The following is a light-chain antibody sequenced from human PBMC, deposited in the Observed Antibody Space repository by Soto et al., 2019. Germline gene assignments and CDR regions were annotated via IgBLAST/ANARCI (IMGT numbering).Light chain of an antibody. V-gene: IGLV1-40*01. CDR2: GNS. CDR1: SSNIGAGYD. Sequence: QSVLTQPPSVSGAPGQRITISCTGSSSNIGAGYDVHWYQQLPGTAPKLLMYGNSNRPSGVPDRFSGSKSGTSASLAITGLQAEDEGEYYCQSYDTSPSGHYVFATGTKLTVL. J-gene: IGLJ1*01. CDR3: QSYDTSPSGHYV.